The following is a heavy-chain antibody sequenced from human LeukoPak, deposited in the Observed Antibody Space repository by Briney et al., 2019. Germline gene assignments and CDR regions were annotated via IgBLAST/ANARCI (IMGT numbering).Heavy chain of an antibody. CDR2: AYYTGNT. J-gene: IGHJ4*02. CDR1: GGSISGRPYY. V-gene: IGHV4-39*07. Sequence: SETLSLTCTVSGGSISGRPYYWGWIRQPPGKGLEWIGSAYYTGNTYYNSSLKSRVTISLDTSKNQFSLKLNSVTAADTAVYYCARGAYFDSWGQGTLVTVSS. CDR3: ARGAYFDS. D-gene: IGHD3-16*01.